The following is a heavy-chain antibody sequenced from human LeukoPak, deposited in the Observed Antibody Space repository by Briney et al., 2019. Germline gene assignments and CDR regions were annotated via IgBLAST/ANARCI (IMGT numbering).Heavy chain of an antibody. CDR1: GFTFSSYE. CDR3: ARTAFSSSWYDY. J-gene: IGHJ4*02. V-gene: IGHV3-48*03. D-gene: IGHD6-13*01. Sequence: PGGSLRLSCAASGFTFSSYEMNWVRQAPGMGLEWVSYISSSGSTIYYADSVKGRFTISRDNAKNSLYLQMNSLRAEDTAVYYCARTAFSSSWYDYWGQGTLVTVSS. CDR2: ISSSGSTI.